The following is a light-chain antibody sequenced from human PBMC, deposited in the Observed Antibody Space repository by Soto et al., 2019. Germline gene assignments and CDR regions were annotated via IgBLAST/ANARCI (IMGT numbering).Light chain of an antibody. Sequence: EIVLTQSPSTLSLSPGERATVSCRASQSVNIYLDWYQQKPGQAPRLLIYDASNRATGIPARFSGSGSGTDFTLTISSLEPEDIAVYYCQQRSNWRVTFGGGTKVDIK. CDR3: QQRSNWRVT. CDR1: QSVNIY. CDR2: DAS. V-gene: IGKV3-11*01. J-gene: IGKJ4*01.